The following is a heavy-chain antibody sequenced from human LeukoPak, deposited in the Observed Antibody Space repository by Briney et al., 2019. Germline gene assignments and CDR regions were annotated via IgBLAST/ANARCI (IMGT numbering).Heavy chain of an antibody. Sequence: GGSLRLPCAASGFTFSNAWMSGARQAPGKGLEGGGRIKSKTDGGTTDYAAPVKGRFTISRDDSKNTLYLQMNSLKTEDTAVYYCTTAVGGFGEVDYYYGMDFWGQGTTVTVSS. CDR1: GFTFSNAW. D-gene: IGHD3-10*01. CDR3: TTAVGGFGEVDYYYGMDF. CDR2: IKSKTDGGTT. V-gene: IGHV3-15*01. J-gene: IGHJ6*02.